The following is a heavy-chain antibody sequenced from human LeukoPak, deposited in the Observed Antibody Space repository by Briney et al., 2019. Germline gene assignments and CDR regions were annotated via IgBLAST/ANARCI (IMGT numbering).Heavy chain of an antibody. V-gene: IGHV3-23*01. CDR1: GFTFCSYA. CDR2: ISGSGGST. J-gene: IGHJ4*02. CDR3: AKRQNGDFDY. D-gene: IGHD4-17*01. Sequence: PGGSLRLSCAASGFTFCSYAMSWVRRAPGKGLEWVSAISGSGGSTYYADSVKGRFTISRDNSKNTLYLQMNSLRAEDTAVYYCAKRQNGDFDYWGQGTLVTVSS.